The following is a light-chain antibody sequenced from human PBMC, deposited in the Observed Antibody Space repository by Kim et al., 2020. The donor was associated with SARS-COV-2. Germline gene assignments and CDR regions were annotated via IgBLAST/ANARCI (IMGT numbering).Light chain of an antibody. CDR1: QSISSN. V-gene: IGKV3-15*01. CDR2: GAS. Sequence: EIVMTQSPATLSVSPGERVILSCRASQSISSNLAWYQQKPGQTPRLLIYGASTRATGIPARFSGSGSGTEFTLTISSLQSEDFAVYYWLQHNDRLTFGGGTKVDIK. J-gene: IGKJ4*01. CDR3: LQHNDRLT.